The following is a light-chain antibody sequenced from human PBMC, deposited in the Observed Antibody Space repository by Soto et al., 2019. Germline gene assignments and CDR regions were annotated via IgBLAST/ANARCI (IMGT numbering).Light chain of an antibody. Sequence: EIVLTQSPATLSLSPGERATLSCRASQSVSSYLAWYQQKPGQAPRLLMYEESNRATGIPARFSGGGSGTHVTLTISSREPEDFEVYYCQQRSDWPWKFGQGTKVEIK. CDR2: EES. V-gene: IGKV3-11*01. J-gene: IGKJ1*01. CDR1: QSVSSY. CDR3: QQRSDWPWK.